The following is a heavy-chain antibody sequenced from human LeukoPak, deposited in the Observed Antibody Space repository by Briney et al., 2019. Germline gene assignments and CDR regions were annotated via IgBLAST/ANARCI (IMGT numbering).Heavy chain of an antibody. J-gene: IGHJ4*02. V-gene: IGHV1-2*02. D-gene: IGHD1-7*01. CDR1: GYTFTGYY. CDR3: ARDSYSWNYEDY. Sequence: ASVKVSCKASGYTFTGYYMHWVRQAPGQGLEWMGWINPNSGGTNYAQKFKGRVTMTRDTSISTAYMELSRLRSDDTAVYYCARDSYSWNYEDYWGQGTLVTVSS. CDR2: INPNSGGT.